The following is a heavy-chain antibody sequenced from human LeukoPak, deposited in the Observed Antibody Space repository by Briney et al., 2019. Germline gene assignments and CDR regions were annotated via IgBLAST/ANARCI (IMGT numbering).Heavy chain of an antibody. CDR1: GYTFTGYY. Sequence: GASVKVSCKASGYTFTGYYMHWVRQAPGQGLEWMGWINPNSGGTNYAQKLQGRVTMTTDTSTSTAYMELRSPRSDDTAVYYCARDQGIAVAGLVDYWGQGTLVTVSS. CDR3: ARDQGIAVAGLVDY. CDR2: INPNSGGT. V-gene: IGHV1-2*02. D-gene: IGHD6-19*01. J-gene: IGHJ4*02.